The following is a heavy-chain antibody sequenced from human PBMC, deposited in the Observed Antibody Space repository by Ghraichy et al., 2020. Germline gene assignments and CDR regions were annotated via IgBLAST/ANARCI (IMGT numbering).Heavy chain of an antibody. J-gene: IGHJ4*02. D-gene: IGHD3-10*01. CDR3: AKAVWYGEGGTDN. V-gene: IGHV3-23*01. CDR2: LSSSGRT. Sequence: GESLNISCAASGFTVSNYAMSWVRQAPGKGLEWVSSLSSSGRTYYANSVQGRFTVSRDDSKTMCFLQMNSLRAEDTAMYFCAKAVWYGEGGTDNGGQGTLVTVSS. CDR1: GFTVSNYA.